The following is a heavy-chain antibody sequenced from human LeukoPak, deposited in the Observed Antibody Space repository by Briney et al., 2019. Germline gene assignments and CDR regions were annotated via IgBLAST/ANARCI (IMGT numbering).Heavy chain of an antibody. J-gene: IGHJ4*02. Sequence: ASVKVSCKAFEYTFTRYDLNWVRQATGRGRDWVGWMNPNSGNKGYAQKFQGRVTMTRNTSISTAYMELSSLTSEDTAVYYCARGRHPGPTWISEYWGQGTLVTVSS. D-gene: IGHD5-12*01. CDR1: EYTFTRYD. CDR2: MNPNSGNK. CDR3: ARGRHPGPTWISEY. V-gene: IGHV1-8*01.